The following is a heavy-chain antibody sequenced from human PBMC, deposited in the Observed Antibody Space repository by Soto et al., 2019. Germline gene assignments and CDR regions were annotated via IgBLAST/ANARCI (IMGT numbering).Heavy chain of an antibody. CDR1: GFAFSSYA. J-gene: IGHJ3*02. CDR2: ISGSGGST. CDR3: AKDLHDFWTNDAFDI. V-gene: IGHV3-23*01. Sequence: EVQLLESGGGLVQPGGSLRLSCAASGFAFSSYAMSWVRQAPGKGLEWVSDISGSGGSTFYADSVQGRFTISRDNSKNTLYLQMISLRVEDTAVYYCAKDLHDFWTNDAFDIWGQGTRVTVSS. D-gene: IGHD3-3*01.